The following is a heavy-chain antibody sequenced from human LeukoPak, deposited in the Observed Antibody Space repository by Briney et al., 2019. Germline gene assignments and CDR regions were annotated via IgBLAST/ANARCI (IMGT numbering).Heavy chain of an antibody. CDR1: GGTFSSYA. D-gene: IGHD6-6*01. CDR2: IIPILGIA. V-gene: IGHV1-69*04. Sequence: ASVKVSCKASGGTFSSYAISWVRQAPGQGLEWMGRIIPILGIANYAQKFQGRVTITADKSTSTAYMELSSLRSEDTAVYYCARGVWDLSMAARLEDYWGQGTLVTVSS. CDR3: ARGVWDLSMAARLEDY. J-gene: IGHJ4*02.